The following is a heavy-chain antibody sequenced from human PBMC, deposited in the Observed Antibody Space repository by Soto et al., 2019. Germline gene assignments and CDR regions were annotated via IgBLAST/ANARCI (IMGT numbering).Heavy chain of an antibody. CDR2: MNANTGKT. CDR3: ASSVQAGYDMGYVSYVLAV. CDR1: GYTLTGYD. V-gene: IGHV1-8*02. J-gene: IGHJ6*01. Sequence: ASVKVTSKASGYTLTGYDINWVRQATEQGLEWMGWMNANTGKTGYAQKFQGRVTMTRDTSISTAYMELSSLRSDDTAVYYYASSVQAGYDMGYVSYVLAVRVKRTSVTVSS. D-gene: IGHD5-12*01.